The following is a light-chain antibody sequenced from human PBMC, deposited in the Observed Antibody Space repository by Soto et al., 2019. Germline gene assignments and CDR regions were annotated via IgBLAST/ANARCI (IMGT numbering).Light chain of an antibody. V-gene: IGKV3-15*01. Sequence: EIVMTQSLATLSVSPGGRATLSCRASQSISDTLAWYQQKPGQAPRLLIYGASTRATGFPARFSGSGSGADSTLTISSLQSEDFAVYYCQQYDNWPWTFGQGTKVEIK. CDR2: GAS. CDR1: QSISDT. J-gene: IGKJ1*01. CDR3: QQYDNWPWT.